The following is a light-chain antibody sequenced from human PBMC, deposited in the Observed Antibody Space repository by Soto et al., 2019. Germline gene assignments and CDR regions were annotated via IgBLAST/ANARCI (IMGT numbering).Light chain of an antibody. CDR2: AAS. Sequence: AIRMAQSPSTFSASTGDRVTITCRASQGISSYLAWYQQKPGKAPKLLVYAASTLQYGVPSRFSGSGSGTDFTLTISRLEPEDFAVYYCQQYSRSPTTFGQGTKVDIK. CDR3: QQYSRSPTT. J-gene: IGKJ1*01. CDR1: QGISSY. V-gene: IGKV1-8*01.